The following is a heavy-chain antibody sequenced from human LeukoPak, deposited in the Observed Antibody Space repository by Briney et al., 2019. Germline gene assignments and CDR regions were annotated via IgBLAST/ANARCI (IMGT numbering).Heavy chain of an antibody. J-gene: IGHJ4*02. D-gene: IGHD3-3*01. V-gene: IGHV4-39*07. CDR2: ISYSGTT. Sequence: WVRQPPGKGLEWIGSISYSGTTYYNPSLKSRVTISVDTSKNQFSLKLNSVTAADTAVYYCARDPDFWSGYYNVDYWGQGTLVTVSS. CDR3: ARDPDFWSGYYNVDY.